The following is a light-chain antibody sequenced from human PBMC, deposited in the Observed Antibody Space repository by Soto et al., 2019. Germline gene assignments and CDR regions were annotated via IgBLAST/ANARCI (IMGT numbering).Light chain of an antibody. V-gene: IGKV3-20*01. CDR1: QSVSSSY. CDR3: QQYGSSPVT. CDR2: GAS. J-gene: IGKJ4*01. Sequence: EIVLTQSPGTLSLSPGERATLSCRASQSVSSSYLAWYQQKPGQAPRLLIYGASSRATGIPDRFSGSGSGTDFTLTISRLEPEDFAVYYCQQYGSSPVTFDGGTKVEIK.